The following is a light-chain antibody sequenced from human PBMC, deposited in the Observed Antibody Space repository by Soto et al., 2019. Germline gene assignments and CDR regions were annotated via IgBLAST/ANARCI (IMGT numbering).Light chain of an antibody. J-gene: IGKJ2*01. CDR3: QQYNSYPYT. CDR2: DAS. Sequence: DIQMTQSPSTLSASVGDRVTITCRASHSISSWLAWYQQKPGKAPKLLIYDASSLESGVPSRFSGSGSGTEFTLTISSLQPDDFATSYCQQYNSYPYTFGQGTKLEIK. CDR1: HSISSW. V-gene: IGKV1-5*01.